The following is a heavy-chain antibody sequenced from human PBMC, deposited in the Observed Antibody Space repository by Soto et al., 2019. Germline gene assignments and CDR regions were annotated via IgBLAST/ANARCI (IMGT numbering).Heavy chain of an antibody. V-gene: IGHV2-26*01. CDR1: GFSLSNARMG. J-gene: IGHJ5*02. CDR2: IFSNDEK. Sequence: SGPTLVNPTETPTLTCTVSGFSLSNARMGVSWIRQPPGKALEWLAHIFSNDEKSYSTSLKSRLTISKDTSKRQVVLTMTNMDPVDTATYYCARILAGIAAAAKGSWFDPWGQGTLVTVSS. CDR3: ARILAGIAAAAKGSWFDP. D-gene: IGHD6-13*01.